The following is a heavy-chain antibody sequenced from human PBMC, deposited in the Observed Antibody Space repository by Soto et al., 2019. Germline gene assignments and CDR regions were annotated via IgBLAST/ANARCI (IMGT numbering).Heavy chain of an antibody. D-gene: IGHD3-16*01. CDR1: GFIFSSYS. J-gene: IGHJ4*02. Sequence: EVQLVESGGGLVQPGGSLRLSCAASGFIFSSYSMSWVRQAPGRGLEWVSVIYSGGSTYYADSVKGRFTISRDNSKNTLYLQMNSLRAEDTAVYYCASEDVFWGQGTLVTVSS. V-gene: IGHV3-53*01. CDR3: ASEDVF. CDR2: IYSGGST.